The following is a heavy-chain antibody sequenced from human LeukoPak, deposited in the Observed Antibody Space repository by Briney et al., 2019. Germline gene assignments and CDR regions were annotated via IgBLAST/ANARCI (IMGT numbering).Heavy chain of an antibody. V-gene: IGHV3-30*04. CDR2: ISYDGKKN. D-gene: IGHD3-10*01. CDR3: VRGSKIRGVIPEGEFDY. J-gene: IGHJ4*02. CDR1: GFTFSHFA. Sequence: GGSLRLSCEASGFTFSHFAMHRVRQAPGKGLEWVAVISYDGKKNYYADSVKGRFTLSRDDSQNTVYLQMNSLRDDDTALYYCVRGSKIRGVIPEGEFDYWGQGTLVTVSS.